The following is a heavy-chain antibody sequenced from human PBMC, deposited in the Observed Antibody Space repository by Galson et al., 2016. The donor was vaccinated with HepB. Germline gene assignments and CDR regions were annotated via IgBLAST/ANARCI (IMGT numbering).Heavy chain of an antibody. J-gene: IGHJ3*01. CDR1: GFTFSDYY. CDR3: ARDLPDDSVEYFDVFDL. D-gene: IGHD4-17*01. CDR2: ISSSGNSI. V-gene: IGHV3-11*01. Sequence: SLRLSCAASGFTFSDYYMNWIRQAPGKGLEWTSYISSSGNSILYADSVRGRFTISRDNAEKSLYLQMSNLRAEDTAVYYCARDLPDDSVEYFDVFDLWGQGTMVTVSS.